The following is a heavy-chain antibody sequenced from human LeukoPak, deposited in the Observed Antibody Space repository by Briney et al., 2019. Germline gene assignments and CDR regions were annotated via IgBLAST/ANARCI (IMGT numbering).Heavy chain of an antibody. CDR1: GDSISNYNW. CDR3: ARAANGGYNSYSWAFDY. Sequence: SETLSLTCAVSGDSISNYNWWSWVRQPPGKGLEWIGEIYHSGSTNYNPSLTSRLTISIDKSKNQFSLKLSSVTAADTAVYYCARAANGGYNSYSWAFDYWGQGTLVTVSS. CDR2: IYHSGST. J-gene: IGHJ4*02. V-gene: IGHV4-4*02. D-gene: IGHD5-12*01.